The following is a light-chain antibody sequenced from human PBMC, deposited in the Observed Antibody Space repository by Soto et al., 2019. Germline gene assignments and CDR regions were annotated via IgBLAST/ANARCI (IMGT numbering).Light chain of an antibody. CDR2: GAS. CDR1: QSVTSSF. J-gene: IGKJ5*01. CDR3: QQYSNSPLT. V-gene: IGKV3-20*01. Sequence: EIVLTQSPGTLSLSPGERATLSCRASQSVTSSFLAWFQQKPGQAPRLLIYGASSRATGIPDRFIGSGSGTDFTLTISRLEPEDFAVYYCQQYSNSPLTFGQGTRLEIK.